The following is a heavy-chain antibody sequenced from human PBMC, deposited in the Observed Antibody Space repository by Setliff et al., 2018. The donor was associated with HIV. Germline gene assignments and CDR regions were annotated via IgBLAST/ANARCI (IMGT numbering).Heavy chain of an antibody. Sequence: LRLSCAASTFTFSSYDIHWVRRAPGKGLEWVAFISYDGSNKYYADSVKGRFTISRDNSNNTLYLQMNSLRAEDTAVYYCAKVRRPEGAFDIWGQGTMVTV. V-gene: IGHV3-30*18. CDR2: ISYDGSNK. CDR1: TFTFSSYD. CDR3: AKVRRPEGAFDI. J-gene: IGHJ3*02.